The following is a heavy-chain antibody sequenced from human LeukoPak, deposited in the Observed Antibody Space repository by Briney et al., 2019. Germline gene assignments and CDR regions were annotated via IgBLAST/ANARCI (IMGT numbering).Heavy chain of an antibody. Sequence: GGSLRLSCAASGFTFSSYAMHWVRQAPGKGLEWVAVISYDGSNKYYADSVKGRFTISRDNSKNTLYLQMNSLRAEDTAVYYCARGTTIFGVVTVYYFDYWGQGSLVTVSS. CDR3: ARGTTIFGVVTVYYFDY. CDR1: GFTFSSYA. V-gene: IGHV3-30-3*01. J-gene: IGHJ4*02. D-gene: IGHD3-3*01. CDR2: ISYDGSNK.